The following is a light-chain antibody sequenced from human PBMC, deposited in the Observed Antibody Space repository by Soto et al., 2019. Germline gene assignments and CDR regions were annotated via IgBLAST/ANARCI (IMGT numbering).Light chain of an antibody. CDR1: QSVSSSY. CDR3: QQYGNSPPNT. V-gene: IGKV3-20*01. CDR2: SAS. J-gene: IGKJ2*01. Sequence: EIVLTQSPGTLSLSPGERAIPSCRASQSVSSSYLAWYQQKPGQAPRLLIYSASSRATGIPDRFSGSGSGTDFTLTISRLEPEDFAVYFCQQYGNSPPNTFGQGTKVDIK.